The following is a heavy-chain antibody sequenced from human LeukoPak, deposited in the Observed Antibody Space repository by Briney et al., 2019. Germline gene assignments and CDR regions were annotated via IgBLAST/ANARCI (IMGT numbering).Heavy chain of an antibody. J-gene: IGHJ4*02. Sequence: PGGSLRVSCTASGFTFSNYCMHWVRQTPGKGLIWASRICPGGTITYYADSVKGRFTISRDNSKNTLYLQMNSLRAEDTAVYYCAKDVEPYYDFWSGYSSFDYWGQGTLVTVSS. CDR2: ICPGGTIT. V-gene: IGHV3-23*01. D-gene: IGHD3-3*01. CDR1: GFTFSNYC. CDR3: AKDVEPYYDFWSGYSSFDY.